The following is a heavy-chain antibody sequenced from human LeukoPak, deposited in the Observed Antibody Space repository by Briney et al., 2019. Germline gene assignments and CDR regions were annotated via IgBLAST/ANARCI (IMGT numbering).Heavy chain of an antibody. CDR3: AKAAQLTDLTGSHFDY. V-gene: IGHV3-23*01. CDR2: ISGSGGST. CDR1: GFTFSSYA. J-gene: IGHJ4*02. D-gene: IGHD3-9*01. Sequence: GGSLRLSCAASGFTFSSYAMSWVRQAPGKGLEWVSAISGSGGSTYYADSVKGRFTISRGNSKNTLYLQMNSLRAEDTAVYYCAKAAQLTDLTGSHFDYWGQGTLVIVSS.